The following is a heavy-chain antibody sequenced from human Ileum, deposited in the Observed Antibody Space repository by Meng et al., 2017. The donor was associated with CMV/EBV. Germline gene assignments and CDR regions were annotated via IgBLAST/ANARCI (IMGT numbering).Heavy chain of an antibody. J-gene: IGHJ5*01. CDR1: GFIFDDFT. CDR2: IREGDI. CDR3: AKEGGTMWFDS. Sequence: GESLKISCVTSGFIFDDFTIHWVRQAPGKGPEWVTLIREGDIRYAESVKGRFTVSRDSSKRSLYLQMDSLRSDDTAMYYCAKEGGTMWFDSWARGTLAT. V-gene: IGHV3-43*01. D-gene: IGHD6-25*01.